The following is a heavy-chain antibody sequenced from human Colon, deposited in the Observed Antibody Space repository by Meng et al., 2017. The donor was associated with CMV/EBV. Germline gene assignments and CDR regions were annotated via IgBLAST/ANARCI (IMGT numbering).Heavy chain of an antibody. Sequence: CVASGFSFSNYAMSWVRQAPGGGLEWVSSISSNGDSTYYAESVKGRFIVSRDNSKNTLYLQVNGLRAEDTAVYYCATLKWLNYYFEYWGQGTLVTVSS. D-gene: IGHD5-24*01. CDR3: ATLKWLNYYFEY. CDR1: GFSFSNYA. J-gene: IGHJ4*02. V-gene: IGHV3-23*01. CDR2: ISSNGDST.